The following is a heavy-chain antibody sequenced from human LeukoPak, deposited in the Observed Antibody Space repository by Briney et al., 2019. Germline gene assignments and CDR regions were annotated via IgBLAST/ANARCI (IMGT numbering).Heavy chain of an antibody. CDR1: GYNFTNYW. CDR3: ARQRGGGLDY. D-gene: IGHD3-16*01. CDR2: IYPGDSDT. Sequence: GESLKISCKGSGYNFTNYWIGWVRQMSGKGLEWMGVIYPGDSDTTYSPSFQGQVTISVDKSISTAYLQWSSLKDSDTAMYYCARQRGGGLDYWGQGTLVTVSS. V-gene: IGHV5-51*01. J-gene: IGHJ4*02.